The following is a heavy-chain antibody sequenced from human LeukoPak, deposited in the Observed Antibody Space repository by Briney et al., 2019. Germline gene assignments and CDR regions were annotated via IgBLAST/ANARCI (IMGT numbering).Heavy chain of an antibody. J-gene: IGHJ5*02. CDR1: GGSISSYY. Sequence: SQTLSLTCTVSGGSISSYYWSWIRQPPGKGLEWIGYIYYSGSTNYNPSLKSRVTISVDTSKNQFSLKLSSVTAADTAVYYCARGGRTYYYDGALDWFDPWGQGTLVTVSS. CDR3: ARGGRTYYYDGALDWFDP. CDR2: IYYSGST. V-gene: IGHV4-59*01. D-gene: IGHD3-22*01.